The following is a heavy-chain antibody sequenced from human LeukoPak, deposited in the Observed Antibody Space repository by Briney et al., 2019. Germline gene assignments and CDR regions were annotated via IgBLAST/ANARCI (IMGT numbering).Heavy chain of an antibody. D-gene: IGHD4-17*01. J-gene: IGHJ4*02. CDR3: ARQVATVTTFPLNWFTG. Sequence: GGSLRLSCAASGFTFSSYSMNWVRQAPGKGLEWVSSISSSSSYIYYADSVKGRFTISRDNAKNSLYLQMNSLRAEDTAVYYCARQVATVTTFPLNWFTGWGQGTLVTVSS. V-gene: IGHV3-21*01. CDR2: ISSSSSYI. CDR1: GFTFSSYS.